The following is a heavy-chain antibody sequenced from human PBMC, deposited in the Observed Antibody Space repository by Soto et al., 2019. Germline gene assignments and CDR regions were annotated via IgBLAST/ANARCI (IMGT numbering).Heavy chain of an antibody. Sequence: GASVKVSCKASGYTFTSYHMHWVRQAPGQGLEWMGRINPSGGRAKYAQKFQGRVTMTADESTSTAYMELSSLRSEDTAVYYCARDVGSLNWFDPWGQGTLVTVSS. D-gene: IGHD1-26*01. CDR3: ARDVGSLNWFDP. J-gene: IGHJ5*02. CDR1: GYTFTSYH. CDR2: INPSGGRA. V-gene: IGHV1-46*01.